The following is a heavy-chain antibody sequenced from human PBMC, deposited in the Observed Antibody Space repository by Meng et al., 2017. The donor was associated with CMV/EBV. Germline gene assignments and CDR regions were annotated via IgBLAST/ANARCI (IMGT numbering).Heavy chain of an antibody. CDR2: ISYDGSNK. CDR1: GFNFSSYA. J-gene: IGHJ6*02. Sequence: LKISCAASGFNFSSYAMHWVRQAPGKGLEWVAVISYDGSNKYYADSVKGRFTISRDNSKNTLYLQMNSLRAEDTAVYYCARELIVVVPAAIWAYYYGMDVWGQGTTVTVSS. D-gene: IGHD2-2*01. V-gene: IGHV3-30-3*01. CDR3: ARELIVVVPAAIWAYYYGMDV.